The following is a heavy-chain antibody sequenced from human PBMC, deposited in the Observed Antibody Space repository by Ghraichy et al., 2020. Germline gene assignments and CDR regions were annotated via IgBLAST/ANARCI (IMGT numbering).Heavy chain of an antibody. D-gene: IGHD1-26*01. J-gene: IGHJ4*02. CDR1: GGSISSSSYY. Sequence: SETLSLTCTVSGGSISSSSYYWGWIRQPPGKGLEWIGSIYYSGSTYYNPSLKSRVTISVDTSKNQFSLKLSSVTAADTAVYYCARLSGGSYYQPQFDYWGQGTLVTVSS. V-gene: IGHV4-39*01. CDR2: IYYSGST. CDR3: ARLSGGSYYQPQFDY.